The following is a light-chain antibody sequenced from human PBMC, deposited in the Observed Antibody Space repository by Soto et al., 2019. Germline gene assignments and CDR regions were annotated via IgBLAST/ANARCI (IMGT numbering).Light chain of an antibody. Sequence: QSVLTQPPSVSGAPGQRVTICCTGSSSNIGARYDVHWYQQLPGTAPKLLIYDDINRPSGVPDRFSGSKSGTSASLAITGLQAEDEAEYYCQSYDSSLSGVVFGGGTKLTVL. V-gene: IGLV1-40*01. J-gene: IGLJ2*01. CDR1: SSNIGARYD. CDR2: DDI. CDR3: QSYDSSLSGVV.